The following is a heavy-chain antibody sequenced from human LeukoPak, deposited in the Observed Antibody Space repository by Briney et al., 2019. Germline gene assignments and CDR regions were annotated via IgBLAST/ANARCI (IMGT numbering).Heavy chain of an antibody. CDR3: ARSEGSSWYRGPYYYYGMDV. J-gene: IGHJ6*02. CDR2: INPNSGGT. V-gene: IGHV1-2*02. CDR1: GYTFTGYY. D-gene: IGHD6-13*01. Sequence: GASVKVSCKASGYTFTGYYMHWVRQAPGQGIEWMGWINPNSGGTNYAQKFQGRVTMTRDTSISTAYMELSRLRSDDTAVYYCARSEGSSWYRGPYYYYGMDVWGQGTTVTVSS.